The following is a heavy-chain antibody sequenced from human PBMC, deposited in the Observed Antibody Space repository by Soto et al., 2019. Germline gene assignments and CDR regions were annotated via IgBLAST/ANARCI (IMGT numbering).Heavy chain of an antibody. V-gene: IGHV4-59*01. Sequence: PSETLSLTCTVSSDSISSYYWSWIRQPPGKRLEWIGYISYSGSTDYNPPLKSRVTISGDTSKNQFSLKVSSVTAADTAVYYCARGTSWQLPFDYWGQGTLVTSPQ. CDR2: ISYSGST. J-gene: IGHJ4*02. D-gene: IGHD6-13*01. CDR3: ARGTSWQLPFDY. CDR1: SDSISSYY.